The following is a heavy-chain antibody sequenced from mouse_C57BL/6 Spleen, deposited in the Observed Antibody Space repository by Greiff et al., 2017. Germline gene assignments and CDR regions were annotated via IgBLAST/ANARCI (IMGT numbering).Heavy chain of an antibody. CDR2: ISYDGSN. CDR1: GYSITSGYY. Sequence: EVKLQESGPGLVKPSQSLSLTCSVTGYSITSGYYWNWIRQFPGNKLEWMGYISYDGSNNYNPSLKNRISITRDTSKNQFCRKLNSVTTEDTATYYCAAATDLIAYWGQGTLVTVSA. CDR3: AAATDLIAY. J-gene: IGHJ3*01. D-gene: IGHD1-2*01. V-gene: IGHV3-6*01.